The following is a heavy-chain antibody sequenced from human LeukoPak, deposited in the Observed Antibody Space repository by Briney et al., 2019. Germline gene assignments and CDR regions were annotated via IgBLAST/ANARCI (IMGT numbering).Heavy chain of an antibody. D-gene: IGHD3-22*01. V-gene: IGHV3-30*04. Sequence: GGSLRLSCAASGFTFSSYAMHWVRQAPGKGLEWVAVISYDGSNKYYADSVKGRFTISRDNSKNTLYLQVNSLRAEDMAVYYCARDRSGYYYYFDYWGQGTLVTVSS. CDR2: ISYDGSNK. CDR1: GFTFSSYA. J-gene: IGHJ4*02. CDR3: ARDRSGYYYYFDY.